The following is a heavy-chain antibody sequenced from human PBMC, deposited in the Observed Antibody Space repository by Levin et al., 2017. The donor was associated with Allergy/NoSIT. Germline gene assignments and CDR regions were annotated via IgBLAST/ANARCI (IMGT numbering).Heavy chain of an antibody. Sequence: GESLKISCAASGFTFSSYGMHWVRQAPGKGLEWVAVISYDGSNKYYADSVKGRFTISRDNSKNTLYLQMNSLRAEDTAVYYCAKALNYYYYMDVWGKGTTVTVSS. CDR1: GFTFSSYG. CDR2: ISYDGSNK. CDR3: AKALNYYYYMDV. J-gene: IGHJ6*03. V-gene: IGHV3-30*18.